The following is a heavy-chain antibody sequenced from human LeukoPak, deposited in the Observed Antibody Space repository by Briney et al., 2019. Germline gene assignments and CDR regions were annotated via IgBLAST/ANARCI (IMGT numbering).Heavy chain of an antibody. Sequence: GGSLRLSCAASGFTVSSNYMSWVRQAPGKGLEWVSVIYSGGSTYYADSVKGRFTISRDKSKNMLYLQMNSLRAEDTAVYYCAQSYGSGSSFDYWGQGTLVTVSS. CDR2: IYSGGST. CDR3: AQSYGSGSSFDY. J-gene: IGHJ4*02. CDR1: GFTVSSNY. D-gene: IGHD3-10*01. V-gene: IGHV3-53*01.